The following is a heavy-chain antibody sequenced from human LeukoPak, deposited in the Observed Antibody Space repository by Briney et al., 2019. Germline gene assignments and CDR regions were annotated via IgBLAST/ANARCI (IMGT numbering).Heavy chain of an antibody. Sequence: ASVKVSCKASGYTFTSYDINWVRQAPGQGLEWMGWINPNSGGTNYAQKFQGRVTMTRDTSISTAYMELSRLRSDDTAVYYCARDTYYYDSSGYYYAAAFDIWGQGTMVTVSS. D-gene: IGHD3-22*01. V-gene: IGHV1-2*02. CDR2: INPNSGGT. CDR1: GYTFTSYD. J-gene: IGHJ3*02. CDR3: ARDTYYYDSSGYYYAAAFDI.